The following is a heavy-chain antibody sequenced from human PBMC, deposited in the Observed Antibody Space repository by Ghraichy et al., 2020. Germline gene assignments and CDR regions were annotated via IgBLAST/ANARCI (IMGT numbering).Heavy chain of an antibody. D-gene: IGHD6-13*01. J-gene: IGHJ4*02. CDR3: AKIDIIAAAGTDSDFDY. CDR1: GFTFSSYA. CDR2: ISGSGGST. Sequence: GGSRRLSCAASGFTFSSYAMSWVRQAPGKGLEWVSAISGSGGSTYYADSVKGRFTISRDNSKNTLYLQMNSLRAEDTAVYYCAKIDIIAAAGTDSDFDYWGQGTLVTVSS. V-gene: IGHV3-23*01.